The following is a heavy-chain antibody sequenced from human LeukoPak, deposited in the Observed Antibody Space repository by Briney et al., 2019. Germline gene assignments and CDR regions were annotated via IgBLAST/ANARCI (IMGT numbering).Heavy chain of an antibody. V-gene: IGHV4-59*12. CDR2: IYYSGST. D-gene: IGHD1-26*01. J-gene: IGHJ3*02. CDR1: GGSISSYY. Sequence: SETLSLTCTVSGGSISSYYWSWIRQPPGKGLEWIGYIYYSGSTNYNPSLKSRVTISVDTSKNQFSLKLSSVTAADTAVYYCARDLASGSYLGDAFDIWGQGTMVTVSS. CDR3: ARDLASGSYLGDAFDI.